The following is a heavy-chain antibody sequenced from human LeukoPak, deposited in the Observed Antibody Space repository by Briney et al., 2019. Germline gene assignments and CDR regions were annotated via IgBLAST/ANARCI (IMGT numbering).Heavy chain of an antibody. Sequence: GASVKVSCKASGYTFSGYYMFWVRQAPGQGLEWMGWINSDSGATNCAQKFQGRVTMTRDTSISTAYMELSSLRSDDTGVYYCAAATTGTTFFDYWGQGTLVTVSS. CDR1: GYTFSGYY. CDR3: AAATTGTTFFDY. CDR2: INSDSGAT. J-gene: IGHJ4*02. V-gene: IGHV1-2*02. D-gene: IGHD1-1*01.